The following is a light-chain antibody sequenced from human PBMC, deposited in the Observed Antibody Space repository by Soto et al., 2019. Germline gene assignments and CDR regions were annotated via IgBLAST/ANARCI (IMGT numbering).Light chain of an antibody. CDR2: GAS. CDR3: QQYGSSPT. V-gene: IGKV3-20*01. CDR1: QSVSIL. J-gene: IGKJ4*01. Sequence: EIVTTPSPATPSVSPWERAALSCRASQSVSILLAWYQQKPGQAPRLLIYGASSRATGIPDRFSGSGSGTDATLTINRLEPEDFAVYYCQQYGSSPTFGGGTKVDIK.